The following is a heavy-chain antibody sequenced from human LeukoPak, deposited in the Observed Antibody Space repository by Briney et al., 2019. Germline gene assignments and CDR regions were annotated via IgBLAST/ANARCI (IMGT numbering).Heavy chain of an antibody. D-gene: IGHD2-15*01. V-gene: IGHV4-59*01. CDR3: AREEVVRSEGYYFDY. J-gene: IGHJ4*02. Sequence: SETLSLTCTVSGGSISSYYWSWIRQPPGKGLEWIGYIYYSGSTNYNPSLKSRVTISVDTSKNQFSLKLSSVTVADTAVYYCAREEVVRSEGYYFDYWGQGTLVTVSS. CDR1: GGSISSYY. CDR2: IYYSGST.